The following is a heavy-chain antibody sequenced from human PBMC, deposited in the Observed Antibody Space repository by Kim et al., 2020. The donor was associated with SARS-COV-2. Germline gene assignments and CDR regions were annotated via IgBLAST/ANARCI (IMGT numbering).Heavy chain of an antibody. J-gene: IGHJ4*02. CDR3: AKDMGVYSSSWYDY. D-gene: IGHD6-13*01. Sequence: GGSLRLSCAASGFTFDDYAMHWVRPAPGKGLEWVSGISWNSGSIGYADSVKGRFTISRDNAKNSLYLQMNSLRAEDTALYYCAKDMGVYSSSWYDYWGQGALVTVSS. V-gene: IGHV3-9*01. CDR2: ISWNSGSI. CDR1: GFTFDDYA.